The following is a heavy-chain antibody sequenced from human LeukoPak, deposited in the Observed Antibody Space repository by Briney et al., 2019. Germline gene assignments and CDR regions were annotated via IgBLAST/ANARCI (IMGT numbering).Heavy chain of an antibody. Sequence: PSETLSLTCTVSGGSINNYYWSWIRQPPGKGPEWTGYVYYSGSTNYNPSLKSRVTISVDTSKNQFSLKLSSVTAADTAVYYCGGEYSSGWYFPNWFDPWGQGTLVTVSS. CDR1: GGSINNYY. CDR2: VYYSGST. CDR3: GGEYSSGWYFPNWFDP. V-gene: IGHV4-59*12. D-gene: IGHD6-19*01. J-gene: IGHJ5*02.